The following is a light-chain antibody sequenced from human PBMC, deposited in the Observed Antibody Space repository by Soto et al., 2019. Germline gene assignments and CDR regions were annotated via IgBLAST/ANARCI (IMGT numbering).Light chain of an antibody. V-gene: IGKV3-15*01. CDR3: EQYNDFIQLI. Sequence: EIVMTQSPATLSVSPGERATLSCRASQSVSSNLAWYQQQPGQAPRLLIHGASTRATDIPARFSASGTGTEFTLTIISPQSEDFEVYYWEQYNDFIQLIFGGGTRVEIK. CDR2: GAS. CDR1: QSVSSN. J-gene: IGKJ4*01.